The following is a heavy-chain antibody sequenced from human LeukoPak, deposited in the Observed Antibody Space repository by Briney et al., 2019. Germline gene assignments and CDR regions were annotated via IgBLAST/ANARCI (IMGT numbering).Heavy chain of an antibody. CDR1: GFTFSSYG. D-gene: IGHD6-13*01. Sequence: PGRSLRLSCAASGFTFSSYGMHWVRQAPGKGLEWVAVISYDGSNKYYADSVKGRFTISRDNSKNTLYLQMNTLRAEDTAVYYCARVRSSYYLDYWGQGTLLTVSS. V-gene: IGHV3-30*03. CDR3: ARVRSSYYLDY. J-gene: IGHJ4*02. CDR2: ISYDGSNK.